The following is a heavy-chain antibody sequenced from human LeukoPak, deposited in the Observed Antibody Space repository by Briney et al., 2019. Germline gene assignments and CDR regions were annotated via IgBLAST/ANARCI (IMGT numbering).Heavy chain of an antibody. CDR2: IKQDGSEK. D-gene: IGHD2-2*01. Sequence: GGSLRLSCAASGFTFSSYWMSWVRQAPGKGLEWVANIKQDGSEKYYVDSVKGRFTTSRDTAKNSLYLQMNSLRAEDTAVYYCARDQQLLFSDYWGQGTLVTVSS. J-gene: IGHJ4*02. CDR1: GFTFSSYW. V-gene: IGHV3-7*01. CDR3: ARDQQLLFSDY.